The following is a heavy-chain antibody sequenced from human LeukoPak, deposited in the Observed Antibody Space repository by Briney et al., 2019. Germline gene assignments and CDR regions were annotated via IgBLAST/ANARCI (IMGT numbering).Heavy chain of an antibody. CDR1: GYTFTNYG. J-gene: IGHJ4*02. D-gene: IGHD6-13*01. CDR2: ISAYNGHT. V-gene: IGHV1-18*01. Sequence: ASVKVSCKASGYTFTNYGISWVRQAPGQGLEWMGWISAYNGHTNYARNLQGRLTVTIDTSASTAYMELKSLRSDDTAVFYCARDMSSSCREYWGQGTLVTVSS. CDR3: ARDMSSSCREY.